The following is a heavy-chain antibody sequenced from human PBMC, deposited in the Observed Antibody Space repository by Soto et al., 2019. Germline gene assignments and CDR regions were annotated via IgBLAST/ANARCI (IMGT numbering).Heavy chain of an antibody. CDR2: INHSGST. D-gene: IGHD6-13*01. Sequence: PSETLSLTCAVYGGSFSGYYWSWIRQPPGKGLEWIGEINHSGSTNYNPSLKSRVTISVDTSKNQFSLQLNSVTPEDTAVYYCARAVRIAAAGTSRNWFDPWGQGTLVTVSS. J-gene: IGHJ5*02. V-gene: IGHV4-34*01. CDR1: GGSFSGYY. CDR3: ARAVRIAAAGTSRNWFDP.